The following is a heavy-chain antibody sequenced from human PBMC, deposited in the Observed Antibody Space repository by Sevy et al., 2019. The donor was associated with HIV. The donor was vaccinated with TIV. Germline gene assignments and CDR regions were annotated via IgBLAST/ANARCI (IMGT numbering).Heavy chain of an antibody. CDR2: IIPLLGNV. J-gene: IGHJ6*02. D-gene: IGHD2-15*01. V-gene: IGHV1-69*10. CDR3: ARDSANITVVVAPWGYYYGLDV. Sequence: ASVKVSCKGSGGTFSHSVFSWVRQAPGQGLEWMGGIIPLLGNVNYAQKFHGRVTITADESTSTAYMELSSLRSEDTAIYYCARDSANITVVVAPWGYYYGLDVWGQGTTVTVS. CDR1: GGTFSHSV.